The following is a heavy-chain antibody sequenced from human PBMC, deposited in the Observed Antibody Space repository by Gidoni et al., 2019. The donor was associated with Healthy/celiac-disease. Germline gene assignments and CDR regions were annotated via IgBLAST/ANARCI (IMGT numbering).Heavy chain of an antibody. CDR3: ARDRRGTMVRGVIIT. CDR2: ISSSSSYI. D-gene: IGHD3-10*01. J-gene: IGHJ5*02. V-gene: IGHV3-11*05. CDR1: DFTFRHYY. Sequence: QVQLVESGGGLVKPGGSLRLSCAASDFTFRHYYMSWIRQAPGKGLEWVSYISSSSSYINYADSVKGRFTISRDNAKNSLYLQMNSLRAEDTAVYYCARDRRGTMVRGVIITWGQGTLVTVSS.